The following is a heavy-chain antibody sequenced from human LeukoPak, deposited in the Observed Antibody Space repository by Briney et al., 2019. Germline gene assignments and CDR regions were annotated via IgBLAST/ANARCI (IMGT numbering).Heavy chain of an antibody. Sequence: ASVKVSCKASAGTFSIYAISCVRQAPGQGLEWMGRIIPILGIANYAQKFQGRVTITADKSTSPAYMELSSLRSEDTAVYYCARRAVAGPSFDYWGQGTLVTVSS. CDR2: IIPILGIA. J-gene: IGHJ4*02. CDR3: ARRAVAGPSFDY. V-gene: IGHV1-69*04. CDR1: AGTFSIYA. D-gene: IGHD6-19*01.